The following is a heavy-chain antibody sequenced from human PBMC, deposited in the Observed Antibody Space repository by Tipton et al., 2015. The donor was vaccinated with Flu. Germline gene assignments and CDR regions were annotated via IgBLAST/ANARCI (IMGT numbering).Heavy chain of an antibody. CDR1: GYTLTDYY. V-gene: IGHV1-2*02. J-gene: IGHJ5*02. D-gene: IGHD6-13*01. CDR2: INPNSGGT. CDR3: ATVKPTGYLGTAAGWFDT. Sequence: QVQLVQSGAEMRKPGASVKVSCKASGYTLTDYYMHWVRQAPGQGLEWMGWINPNSGGTNSAQTFQGRVTMTRDTSINTAYMEMTSLTSDDTAVYYCATVKPTGYLGTAAGWFDTGGQGTLVSVSS.